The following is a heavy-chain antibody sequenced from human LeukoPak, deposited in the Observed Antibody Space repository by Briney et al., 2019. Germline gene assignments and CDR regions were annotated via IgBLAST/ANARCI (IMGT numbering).Heavy chain of an antibody. CDR3: ARVLAAAGKNDDGMDV. CDR2: IYYSGST. D-gene: IGHD6-13*01. Sequence: SETLCLTCTVSGGSISSYYWSWIRQPPGKGLEWMGYIYYSGSTNYNPSLKSRVTISVDTSKNQFSLKLSSVTAADTAVYYCARVLAAAGKNDDGMDVWGQGTTVTVSS. J-gene: IGHJ6*02. V-gene: IGHV4-59*01. CDR1: GGSISSYY.